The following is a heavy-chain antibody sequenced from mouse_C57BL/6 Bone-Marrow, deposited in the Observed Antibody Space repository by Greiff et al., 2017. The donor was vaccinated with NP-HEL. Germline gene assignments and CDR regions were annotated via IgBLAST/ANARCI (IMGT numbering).Heavy chain of an antibody. CDR2: SRNKANDYTT. V-gene: IGHV7-1*01. Sequence: DVMLVESGGGLVQSGRSLRLSCAPSGFTFSAFYMEWVRQAPGKGLEWIAASRNKANDYTTVYSASVKGRFIVSRDTSQSILYLQMNALRAEDTAIYYCARDNWDWYFDVWGTGTTVTVSS. D-gene: IGHD4-1*01. J-gene: IGHJ1*03. CDR3: ARDNWDWYFDV. CDR1: GFTFSAFY.